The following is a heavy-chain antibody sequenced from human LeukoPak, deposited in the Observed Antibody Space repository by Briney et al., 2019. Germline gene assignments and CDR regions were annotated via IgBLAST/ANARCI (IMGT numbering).Heavy chain of an antibody. V-gene: IGHV3-21*01. Sequence: PGGSLRLSCAASGFNFSSYIMNWVRQAPGKGLEWVSSISSDSSYIYYADSVKGRFTISRDNAKNSLYLQMNSLRAEDTAVYYCARDYRRWFDYWGQGTLVTVSS. CDR1: GFNFSSYI. J-gene: IGHJ4*02. CDR2: ISSDSSYI. CDR3: ARDYRRWFDY. D-gene: IGHD3-16*02.